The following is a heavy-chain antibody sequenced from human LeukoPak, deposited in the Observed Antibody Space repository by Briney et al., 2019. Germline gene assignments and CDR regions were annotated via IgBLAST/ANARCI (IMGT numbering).Heavy chain of an antibody. CDR2: IYYSGST. D-gene: IGHD3-22*01. Sequence: SETLSLTCTVSGGSISSYYWSWIRQPPGKGLEWIGYIYYSGSTNYNPSLKSRVTISVDTSKNQFSLKLSSVTAADTAVYYCARVGVTGDFGYWGQGTLVTVSS. V-gene: IGHV4-59*08. CDR1: GGSISSYY. J-gene: IGHJ4*02. CDR3: ARVGVTGDFGY.